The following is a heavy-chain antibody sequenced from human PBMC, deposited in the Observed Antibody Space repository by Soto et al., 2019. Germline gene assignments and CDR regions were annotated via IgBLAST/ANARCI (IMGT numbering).Heavy chain of an antibody. CDR1: GYTFTSYA. CDR2: INAGNGNT. Sequence: ASVKVSCKASGYTFTSYAMHWVRQAPGQRLEWMGWINAGNGNTKYSQKFQGRVTITRDTSASTAYMELSSLRSEDTAVYYCARDLLGSGSYYVLGYWGQGTLVTVSS. J-gene: IGHJ4*02. D-gene: IGHD1-26*01. V-gene: IGHV1-3*01. CDR3: ARDLLGSGSYYVLGY.